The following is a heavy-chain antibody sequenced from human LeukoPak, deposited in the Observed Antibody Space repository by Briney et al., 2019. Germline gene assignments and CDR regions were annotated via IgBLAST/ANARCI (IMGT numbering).Heavy chain of an antibody. J-gene: IGHJ4*02. CDR1: GGPISSYY. CDR3: ARGVVPAAFDY. CDR2: IYYSGST. V-gene: IGHV4-59*01. D-gene: IGHD2-2*01. Sequence: SETLSLTCTVSGGPISSYYWSWIRQPPGKGLEWIGYIYYSGSTNYNPSLKSRVTISVDTSKNQFSLKLSSVTAADTAVYYCARGVVPAAFDYWGQGTLVTVSS.